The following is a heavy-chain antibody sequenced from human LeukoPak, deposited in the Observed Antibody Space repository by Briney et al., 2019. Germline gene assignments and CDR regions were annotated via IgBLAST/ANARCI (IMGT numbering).Heavy chain of an antibody. J-gene: IGHJ4*02. CDR1: GFSFSSYR. Sequence: PGGSLRLSCAASGFSFSSYRMNWVRQAPGKGLEWVASISSNNGYIYYADSVKGRFTISRDNSKNTLYLQMSSLRAEDTAVYYCARVDVDTGWYYFDYWGQGTLVTVSS. CDR2: ISSNNGYI. V-gene: IGHV3-21*01. CDR3: ARVDVDTGWYYFDY. D-gene: IGHD5-18*01.